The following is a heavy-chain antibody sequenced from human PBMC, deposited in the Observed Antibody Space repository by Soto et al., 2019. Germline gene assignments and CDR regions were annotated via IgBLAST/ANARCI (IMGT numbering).Heavy chain of an antibody. Sequence: QVQLQESGPGLVKPSETLSLTCTVSGGSISSYDWSWIRQPAGKGLEWIGRIYTSGNTNYNPSLKSRVTMSVDTSKNQFSLKLSSVTAADTAVYYCALEPLPAGKDYYGMDVWGQGTKVTVSS. V-gene: IGHV4-4*07. CDR2: IYTSGNT. J-gene: IGHJ6*02. D-gene: IGHD1-1*01. CDR3: ALEPLPAGKDYYGMDV. CDR1: GGSISSYD.